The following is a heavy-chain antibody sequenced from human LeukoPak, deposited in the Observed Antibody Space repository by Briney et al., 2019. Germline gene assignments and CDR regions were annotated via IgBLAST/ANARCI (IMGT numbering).Heavy chain of an antibody. CDR1: GFTFSSYS. CDR2: ISSSSSYI. CDR3: ARSGLSDYFDY. J-gene: IGHJ4*02. V-gene: IGHV3-21*01. Sequence: GGSLRLSCAASGFTFSSYSMNWVRQAPGKGLEWVSSISSSSSYIYYADSVKGRFTISRGNAKNSLYLQMNSLRAEDTAVYYCARSGLSDYFDYWGQGTLVTVSS. D-gene: IGHD1-26*01.